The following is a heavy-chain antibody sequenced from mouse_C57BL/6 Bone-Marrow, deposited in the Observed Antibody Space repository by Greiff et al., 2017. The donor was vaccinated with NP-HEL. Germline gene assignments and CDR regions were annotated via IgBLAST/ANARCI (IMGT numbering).Heavy chain of an antibody. Sequence: EVQLVASGGGLVQPGGSLTLSCAASGFTFSDYGMAWVRQAPRKGPEWVAFISNLSYSIYYADTVTGRFTISREKAKNTLYLEMSSLRSEDTAMYYCARHKAYYSNWYFDVCGTGTTVTVSS. D-gene: IGHD2-12*01. V-gene: IGHV5-15*01. CDR3: ARHKAYYSNWYFDV. CDR2: ISNLSYSI. CDR1: GFTFSDYG. J-gene: IGHJ1*03.